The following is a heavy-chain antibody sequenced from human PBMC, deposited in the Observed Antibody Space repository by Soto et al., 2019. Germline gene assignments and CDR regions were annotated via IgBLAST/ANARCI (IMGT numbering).Heavy chain of an antibody. Sequence: ASVKVSCKASGYTLTSYDINWVRQATGQGLEWMGWMNPNSGNTGYAQKFQGRVTMTRNTSISTAYMELSSLRSEDTAVYYCASLRFLEWLSDLGTLDVWGQGTTVTVSS. J-gene: IGHJ6*02. CDR2: MNPNSGNT. CDR3: ASLRFLEWLSDLGTLDV. CDR1: GYTLTSYD. D-gene: IGHD3-3*01. V-gene: IGHV1-8*01.